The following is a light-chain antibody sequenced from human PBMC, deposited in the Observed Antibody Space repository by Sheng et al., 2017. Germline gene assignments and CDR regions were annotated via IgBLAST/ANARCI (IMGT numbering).Light chain of an antibody. CDR3: HQYVNSPYT. CDR2: GAS. Sequence: EIVLTQSPGTLSLSPGERATVSCRASQTVSTSYLAWYQQKLGQTPRLLIYGASSRATGIPDRFSGSGSGTDFTLTIDRLEPEDSAVYYCHQYVNSPYTFGQGTKLEI. CDR1: QTVSTSY. J-gene: IGKJ2*01. V-gene: IGKV3-20*01.